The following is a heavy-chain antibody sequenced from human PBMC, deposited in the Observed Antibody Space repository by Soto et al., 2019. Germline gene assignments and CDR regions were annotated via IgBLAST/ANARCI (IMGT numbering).Heavy chain of an antibody. CDR2: TYYRSKWYN. J-gene: IGHJ5*02. CDR3: ARGLALSGSYLSAFYT. D-gene: IGHD1-26*01. Sequence: PSQTLSLTCAISGDSVSSNSAAWNWIRQSPSRGLEWLGRTYYRSKWYNDYAVSVKSRITINPDTSKNQFSLQLNSVTPEDTAVYYCARGLALSGSYLSAFYTWGQGTLVTVSS. V-gene: IGHV6-1*01. CDR1: GDSVSSNSAA.